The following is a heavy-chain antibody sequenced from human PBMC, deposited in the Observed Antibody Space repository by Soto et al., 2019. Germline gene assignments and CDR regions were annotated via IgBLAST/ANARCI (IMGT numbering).Heavy chain of an antibody. V-gene: IGHV3-9*01. D-gene: IGHD3-3*01. Sequence: PGGSLRLSCVASGFTFHDHGMHWVRQVPGRGLEWVSGISWASAIKDYGDSVDGRFTIFRDNAKNSLYLQMDILRLEDTAIYYFAKDDRGVWSARRGGRYPYFGMDVWGQGASV. CDR2: ISWASAIK. J-gene: IGHJ6*02. CDR3: AKDDRGVWSARRGGRYPYFGMDV. CDR1: GFTFHDHG.